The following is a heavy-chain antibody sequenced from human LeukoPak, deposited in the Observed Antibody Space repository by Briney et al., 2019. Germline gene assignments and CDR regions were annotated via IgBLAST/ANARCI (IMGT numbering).Heavy chain of an antibody. V-gene: IGHV3-30*04. CDR2: ISYDGSNK. CDR1: GFTFSSYA. Sequence: PGGSLRLSCAASGFTFSSYAMHWVRQAPGKGLEWVAVISYDGSNKYYADSVKGRFTISRDNSKNTLYLQMNSLRAEDTAVYYCARDPVVRGVIFDVLVGNYGMDVWGKGTTVTVSS. J-gene: IGHJ6*04. CDR3: ARDPVVRGVIFDVLVGNYGMDV. D-gene: IGHD3-10*01.